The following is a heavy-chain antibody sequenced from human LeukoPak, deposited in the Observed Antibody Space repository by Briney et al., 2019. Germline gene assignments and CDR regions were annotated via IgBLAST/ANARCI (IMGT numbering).Heavy chain of an antibody. CDR3: ARIPLPDCTNGVCYTGNYYYYYGMDV. D-gene: IGHD2-8*01. CDR1: GGSISSGGYY. V-gene: IGHV4-31*03. J-gene: IGHJ6*02. Sequence: SQTLSLTCTVSGGSISSGGYYWSWIRQHPGKGLEWIGYIYYSGRTYYNPSLKSRVTISVDTSKNQFSLKLSSVTAADTAVYYCARIPLPDCTNGVCYTGNYYYYYGMDVWGQGTTVTVSS. CDR2: IYYSGRT.